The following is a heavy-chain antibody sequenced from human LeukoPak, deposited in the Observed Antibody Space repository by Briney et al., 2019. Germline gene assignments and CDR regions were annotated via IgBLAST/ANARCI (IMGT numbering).Heavy chain of an antibody. CDR2: IIPIFGIA. D-gene: IGHD3-9*01. Sequence: SVKVSCKASGGTFSSYAISWVRQAPGQGLEWMGRIIPIFGIANYAQKFQGRVTITADKSTSTAYMELSSLRSEDTAVYYCASQSHCDILTLPQSGGMDVWGQGTTVTVSS. V-gene: IGHV1-69*04. J-gene: IGHJ6*02. CDR1: GGTFSSYA. CDR3: ASQSHCDILTLPQSGGMDV.